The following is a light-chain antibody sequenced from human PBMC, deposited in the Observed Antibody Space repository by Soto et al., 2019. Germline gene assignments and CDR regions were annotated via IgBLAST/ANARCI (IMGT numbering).Light chain of an antibody. V-gene: IGLV2-14*01. CDR2: DVT. J-gene: IGLJ1*01. CDR1: SSDVGGYNS. Sequence: QSALTRPASVSGSPGQSITIPCTGTSSDVGGYNSVSWYQQHPGKAPKLILYDVTDRPSGVSYRFSGSKSGNTASLTISGLQAADEADYFCSSFTSSMTNVFGSGTKVTVL. CDR3: SSFTSSMTNV.